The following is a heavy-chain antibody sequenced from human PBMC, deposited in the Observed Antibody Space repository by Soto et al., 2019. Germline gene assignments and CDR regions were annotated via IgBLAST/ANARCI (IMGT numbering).Heavy chain of an antibody. Sequence: PGESLKISCKGSGYNFAGYWIAWVRQMPGKGLELMGIIYPSDSDTRYRPSFQGQVTISADKSISSAYLQWSSLRAEDTAVYYCASQRAAIDWFDPWGQGTLVTVSS. D-gene: IGHD2-2*01. CDR1: GYNFAGYW. CDR2: IYPSDSDT. V-gene: IGHV5-51*01. CDR3: ASQRAAIDWFDP. J-gene: IGHJ5*02.